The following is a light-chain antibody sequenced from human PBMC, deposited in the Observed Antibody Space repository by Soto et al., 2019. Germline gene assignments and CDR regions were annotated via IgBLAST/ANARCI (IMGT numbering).Light chain of an antibody. CDR2: DAS. CDR3: QQYNNWPPLT. Sequence: MTQSPATLSVSPGERATLSCRASQFIGSNLAWYQQKRGEAPRLLIYDASSRATGIPARFSGSGSGTEFPLTIRTLQSEDFAVYYCQQYNNWPPLTFGGGTKVEIK. V-gene: IGKV3-15*01. J-gene: IGKJ4*01. CDR1: QFIGSN.